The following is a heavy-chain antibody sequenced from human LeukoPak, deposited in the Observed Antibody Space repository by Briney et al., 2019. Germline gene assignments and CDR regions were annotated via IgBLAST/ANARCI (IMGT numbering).Heavy chain of an antibody. J-gene: IGHJ5*02. Sequence: GGSLRPSCVASGLTVSNHWMSWVRQAPGKGLEWVANIREERGQEYYVDSVKGRFTISKNSAKNSLYLQMNTLRVEDTAMYYCASLDTAKQPLANHWGQGTLVTVSS. CDR1: GLTVSNHW. D-gene: IGHD5-18*01. CDR3: ASLDTAKQPLANH. V-gene: IGHV3-7*03. CDR2: IREERGQE.